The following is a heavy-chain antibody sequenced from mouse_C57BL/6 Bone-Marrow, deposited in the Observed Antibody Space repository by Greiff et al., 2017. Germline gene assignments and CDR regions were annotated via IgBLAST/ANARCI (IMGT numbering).Heavy chain of an antibody. CDR2: IRSKSNNYAT. CDR1: GFSFNTYA. V-gene: IGHV10-1*01. J-gene: IGHJ3*01. CDR3: VTLFYYYGQFAL. D-gene: IGHD2-4*01. Sequence: VHLVESGGGLVQPKGSLKLSCAASGFSFNTYAMNWVRQAPGKGLEWVARIRSKSNNYATYYADSVKDRFTISRDDSESMLYLQMNNLKTEDTAMYYCVTLFYYYGQFALRGPGTLVTVSA.